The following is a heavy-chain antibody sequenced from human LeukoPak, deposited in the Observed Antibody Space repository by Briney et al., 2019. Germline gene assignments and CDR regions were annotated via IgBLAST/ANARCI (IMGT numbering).Heavy chain of an antibody. CDR2: IFHSGGT. Sequence: SETLSLTCAVSGYSISSGDYWGWIRQSPGKGLEWIGNIFHSGGTYHNPSLKSRVTISVDTSKNEFSLKLSSVTAADTAVYYCARGIYYLIEYWGQGTLVTVSS. V-gene: IGHV4-38-2*01. J-gene: IGHJ4*02. CDR3: ARGIYYLIEY. D-gene: IGHD3-10*01. CDR1: GYSISSGDY.